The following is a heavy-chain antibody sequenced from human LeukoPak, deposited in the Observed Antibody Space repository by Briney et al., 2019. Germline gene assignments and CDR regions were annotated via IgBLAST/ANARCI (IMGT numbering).Heavy chain of an antibody. CDR3: AKDLSY. CDR1: GFTFDDYA. V-gene: IGHV3-9*01. Sequence: GGSLRLSCAASGFTFDDYAMHWVRQAPGKGLEWVSGISWNSGSVGYADSVKGRFTISRDNAKNSLYLQMNSLRAEDTAVYYCAKDLSYWGQGTLVTVSS. J-gene: IGHJ4*02. CDR2: ISWNSGSV.